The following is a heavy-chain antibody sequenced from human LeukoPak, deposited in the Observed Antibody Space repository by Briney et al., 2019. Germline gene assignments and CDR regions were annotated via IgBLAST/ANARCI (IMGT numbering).Heavy chain of an antibody. CDR1: GGTFSSYA. J-gene: IGHJ4*02. D-gene: IGHD3-22*01. CDR2: IIPIFGTA. CDR3: AREGGYYDCSGYYLR. Sequence: ASVKVSCKASGGTFSSYAISWVRQAPGQGLEWMGRIIPIFGTANYAQKFQGRVTITTDESTSTAYMELSSLRSEDTAVYYCAREGGYYDCSGYYLRWGQGTLVTVSS. V-gene: IGHV1-69*05.